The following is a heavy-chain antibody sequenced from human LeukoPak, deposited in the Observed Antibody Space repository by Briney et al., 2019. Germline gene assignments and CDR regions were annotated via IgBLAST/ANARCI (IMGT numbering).Heavy chain of an antibody. J-gene: IGHJ5*02. CDR2: ISSSSSFL. CDR1: GFTFSSYS. V-gene: IGHV3-21*01. CDR3: ARAHSLSHYDILTGYSP. Sequence: GGSLRLSCAASGFTFSSYSMNWVRQAPGKGLEWVSSISSSSSFLYYADSVKGRFTISRDNAKNSLYLQMNSLRAEDTAMYYCARAHSLSHYDILTGYSPWGQGTLVTVSS. D-gene: IGHD3-9*01.